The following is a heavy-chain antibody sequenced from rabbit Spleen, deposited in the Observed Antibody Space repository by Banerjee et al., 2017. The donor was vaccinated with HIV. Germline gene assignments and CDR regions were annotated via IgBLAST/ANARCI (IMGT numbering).Heavy chain of an antibody. J-gene: IGHJ6*01. CDR3: ARDAGTSFSTYGMDL. CDR1: GFSLSSGYY. D-gene: IGHD8-1*01. CDR2: IGSGST. V-gene: IGHV1S45*01. Sequence: QEQLEESGGDLVKPEGSLTLTCTASGFSLSSGYYVAWVRQTPGKGLEWIGCIGSGSTYYASWAKGRFTVSKASATTVTLQMTSLTAADTATYFCARDAGTSFSTYGMDLWGPGTLVTVS.